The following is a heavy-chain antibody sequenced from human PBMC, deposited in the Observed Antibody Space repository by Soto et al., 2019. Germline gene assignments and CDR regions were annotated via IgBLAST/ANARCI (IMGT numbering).Heavy chain of an antibody. CDR3: ARTSLITIFGVVNVGWFDP. CDR1: GGTFSSYA. J-gene: IGHJ5*02. Sequence: QVQLVQSGAEVKKPGSSVKVSCKASGGTFSSYAISWVRQAPGQGLEWMGGIIPIFGTANYAQKFQGRVTITADESTSTAYMELSSLRSEDTAVYYCARTSLITIFGVVNVGWFDPWGEGTLVTVSS. V-gene: IGHV1-69*01. CDR2: IIPIFGTA. D-gene: IGHD3-3*01.